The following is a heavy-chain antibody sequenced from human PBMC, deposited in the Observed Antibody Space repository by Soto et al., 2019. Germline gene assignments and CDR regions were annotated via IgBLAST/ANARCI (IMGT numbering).Heavy chain of an antibody. CDR3: AHPRGYGVFDAYDF. D-gene: IGHD4-17*01. V-gene: IGHV3-23*01. CDR1: GFTFRTYA. CDR2: ISGSGSDT. J-gene: IGHJ3*01. Sequence: PGGSLRLSCASSGFTFRTYAMSGVRQAPGKGLEWVSAISGSGSDTYHADSVKGRFFISRDNSISTLYLQMNSLRTEDTAVYYCAHPRGYGVFDAYDFWGQGAMVTVSS.